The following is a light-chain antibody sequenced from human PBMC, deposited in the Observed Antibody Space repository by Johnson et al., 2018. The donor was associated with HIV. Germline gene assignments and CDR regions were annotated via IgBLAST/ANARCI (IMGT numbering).Light chain of an antibody. V-gene: IGLV1-51*01. Sequence: QCVLTQPPSVSAAAGQKVTISCSGTYSNIEHNYVSWYQQLPGTAPKLLIYGTTKRPSGIPDRFSGSKSGTSATLGITGLQAGDEADYYCGTWDSSLNAYVFGAATKVAVL. CDR3: GTWDSSLNAYV. CDR1: YSNIEHNY. J-gene: IGLJ1*01. CDR2: GTT.